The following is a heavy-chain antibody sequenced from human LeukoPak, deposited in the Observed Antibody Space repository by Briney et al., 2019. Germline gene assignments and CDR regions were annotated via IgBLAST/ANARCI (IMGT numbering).Heavy chain of an antibody. Sequence: GSLRLSCAASGFTFSSYAMSWVRQTPGKGLEWIGEINHSGSTNYNPSLKSRVTISVDTSKNQFSLKLSSVTAADTAVYYCARGPALRYCSGGSCYEGRRRSYYYYGMDVWGQGTTVTVSS. CDR3: ARGPALRYCSGGSCYEGRRRSYYYYGMDV. CDR2: INHSGST. D-gene: IGHD2-15*01. J-gene: IGHJ6*02. V-gene: IGHV4-34*01. CDR1: GFTFSSYA.